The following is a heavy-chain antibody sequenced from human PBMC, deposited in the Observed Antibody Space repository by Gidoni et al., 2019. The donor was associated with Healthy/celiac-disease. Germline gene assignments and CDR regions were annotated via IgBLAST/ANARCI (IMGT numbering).Heavy chain of an antibody. CDR2: SSGSGCST. J-gene: IGHJ6*02. CDR1: GFTFSRCA. CDR3: AKVGFSGMDV. Sequence: EVQLLESGGGLGQPGGSLELSWAAAGFTFSRCAMSWDRQAPGNGLDWVSASSGSGCSTYYADSVKGLFTISRDNSQNTLYLQMNSLRAEDTAVYYCAKVGFSGMDVWGQGTTVTVSS. V-gene: IGHV3-23*01.